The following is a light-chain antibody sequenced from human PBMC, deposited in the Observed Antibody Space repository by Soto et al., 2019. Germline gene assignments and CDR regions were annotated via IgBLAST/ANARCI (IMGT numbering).Light chain of an antibody. Sequence: DIQLTQSPSSLSASVGDRVTITCRASQTISSWLAWYQQKPGKAPKLLIYKASTLKSGVHSRFSGSGSGTELTLTISSLQPDDFATYYCQHYNSYSEAFSQGTKVELK. CDR1: QTISSW. CDR3: QHYNSYSEA. V-gene: IGKV1-5*03. CDR2: KAS. J-gene: IGKJ1*01.